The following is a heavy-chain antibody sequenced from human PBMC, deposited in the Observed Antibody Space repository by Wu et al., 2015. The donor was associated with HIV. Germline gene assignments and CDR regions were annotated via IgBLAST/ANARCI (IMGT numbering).Heavy chain of an antibody. CDR2: MDPKSGSA. D-gene: IGHD1-26*01. CDR1: GYRFTSFN. V-gene: IGHV1-8*02. Sequence: QVQLVQSGAVVQKPGTSVRVSCRVSGYRFTSFNINWIRQVHGRGLEWMGWMDPKSGSAAFGHNFQGRVSMTKNNSISTAYMELSRLTSDDTATYYCARVGVLLTSAVLLEYFQHWGQGTRVVVSS. CDR3: ARVGVLLTSAVLLEYFQH. J-gene: IGHJ1*01.